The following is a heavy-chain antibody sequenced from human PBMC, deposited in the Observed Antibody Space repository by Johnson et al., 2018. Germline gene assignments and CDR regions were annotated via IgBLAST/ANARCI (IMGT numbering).Heavy chain of an antibody. CDR1: GFSFSGYS. J-gene: IGHJ4*02. CDR2: ISRSSSLI. V-gene: IGHV3-21*01. CDR3: ARMYSTYFDS. Sequence: VQLVQSGGGLAKPGGSLRLSCAASGFSFSGYSMNWVRQAPGKGLEWVSSISRSSSLIYYADSLKGRFTIARDNAKNSLYLKMNSLRAEDTAVYYLARMYSTYFDSWGQGTLVTVSS. D-gene: IGHD4-11*01.